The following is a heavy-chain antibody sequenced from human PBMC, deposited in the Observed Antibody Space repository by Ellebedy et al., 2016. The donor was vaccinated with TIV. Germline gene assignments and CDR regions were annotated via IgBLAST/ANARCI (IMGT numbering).Heavy chain of an antibody. CDR1: GFTFRSEA. J-gene: IGHJ6*02. Sequence: PGGSLRLSCAASGFTFRSEAMSWVRQAPGKGLEWVSVTSGSGCSTYNADSVKGRFFISRDNSKNTLYLQMNSLRAEDTAVYYCAKGGGVYYGMDVWGQGTTVTVSS. CDR3: AKGGGVYYGMDV. CDR2: TSGSGCST. V-gene: IGHV3-23*01. D-gene: IGHD2-8*01.